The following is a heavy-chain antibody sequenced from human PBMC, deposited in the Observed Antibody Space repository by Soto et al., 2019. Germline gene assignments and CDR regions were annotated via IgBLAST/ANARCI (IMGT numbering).Heavy chain of an antibody. CDR3: VMLEKDV. D-gene: IGHD2-15*01. CDR1: GGAISSSNW. Sequence: QVQLQESGPGLVKPSGTLSITCAVSGGAISSSNWWRWVRQPPGKGLEWIGEVYHSGSANYTPSLKSRVTIAVDKSKNHFSLKLSSVPAADTAVYYCVMLEKDVWGQGTTVTVSS. J-gene: IGHJ6*02. V-gene: IGHV4-4*02. CDR2: VYHSGSA.